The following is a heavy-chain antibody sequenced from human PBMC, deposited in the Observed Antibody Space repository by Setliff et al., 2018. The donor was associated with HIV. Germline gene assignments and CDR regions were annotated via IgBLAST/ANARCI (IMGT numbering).Heavy chain of an antibody. V-gene: IGHV4-59*11. D-gene: IGHD4-17*01. CDR3: AKDSSTTVTPNWFDP. CDR1: GGSITGHY. J-gene: IGHJ5*02. CDR2: IHYSGSS. Sequence: SETLSLTCTVSGGSITGHYWSWIRQPPGKGLEWIGYIHYSGSSNYNPSLKSRVSISVDTSKKQVSLKLNSVTAADTAVYYCAKDSSTTVTPNWFDPWGQGTLVTVSS.